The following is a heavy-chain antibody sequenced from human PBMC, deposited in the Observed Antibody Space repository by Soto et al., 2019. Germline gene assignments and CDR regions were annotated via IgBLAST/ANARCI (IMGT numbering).Heavy chain of an antibody. CDR1: GYTFTGYY. V-gene: IGHV1-2*02. Sequence: ASVKVSFKASGYTFTGYYVHWVRQAPGQGLEWMGWINPNSGDTYLAQRFQGRVTMNRDTSIGTAYMELRGLTSDDTAEYYCAKGGAIVAAGTRVYLYNAMDVWGQGTTVTVSS. J-gene: IGHJ6*02. CDR2: INPNSGDT. D-gene: IGHD1-26*01. CDR3: AKGGAIVAAGTRVYLYNAMDV.